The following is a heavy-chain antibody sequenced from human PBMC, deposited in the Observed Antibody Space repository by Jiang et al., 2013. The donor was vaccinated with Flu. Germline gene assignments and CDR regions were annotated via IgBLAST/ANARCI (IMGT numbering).Heavy chain of an antibody. J-gene: IGHJ6*02. CDR2: TYYRSKWYN. V-gene: IGHV6-1*01. D-gene: IGHD1-7*01. CDR1: GDSVSSNSAA. Sequence: SQTLSLTCVISGDSVSSNSAAWNWIRQSPSRGLEWLGRTYYRSKWYNEYALSVKSRITINPDTSKNQFSLHLNSVTPEDTAVYYCARRLPGTTRHGMDVWGQGTTVTVSS. CDR3: ARRLPGTTRHGMDV.